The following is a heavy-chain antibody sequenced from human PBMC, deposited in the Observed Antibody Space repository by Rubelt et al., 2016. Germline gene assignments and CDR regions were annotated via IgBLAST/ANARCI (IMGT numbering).Heavy chain of an antibody. J-gene: IGHJ5*02. Sequence: QVQLQESGSRLVKPSQTLSLTCAVSGASISSGGYSWTWIRQPPGKGLELIGYIYHSGSTYYNPSLRRRVTISVDTSKNQFSLKLSSVTAADTAVYYCARDQWSALDPWGQGTLVTVSS. CDR3: ARDQWSALDP. CDR1: GASISSGGYS. CDR2: IYHSGST. D-gene: IGHD2-8*01. V-gene: IGHV4-30-2*01.